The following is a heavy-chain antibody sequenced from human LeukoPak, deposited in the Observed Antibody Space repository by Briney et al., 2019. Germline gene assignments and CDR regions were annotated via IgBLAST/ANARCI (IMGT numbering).Heavy chain of an antibody. CDR2: ISTRGSYI. CDR3: ARDLPLNDPHYYYDSSGYSD. J-gene: IGHJ4*02. Sequence: GGSPRLSCTASGFSFSDYSFNWVRQAPGKGLEWVSCISTRGSYIYYADSVKGRFTISRDNAKNSLYLQMNSLRAEDTAVYYCARDLPLNDPHYYYDSSGYSDWGQGTLVTVSS. CDR1: GFSFSDYS. D-gene: IGHD3-22*01. V-gene: IGHV3-21*01.